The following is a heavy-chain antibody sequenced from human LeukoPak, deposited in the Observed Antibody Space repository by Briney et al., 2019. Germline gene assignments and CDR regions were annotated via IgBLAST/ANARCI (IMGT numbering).Heavy chain of an antibody. V-gene: IGHV1-8*01. CDR1: GYTFTSYD. J-gene: IGHJ5*02. D-gene: IGHD3-10*02. CDR2: MNPNSGNT. Sequence: GASVKVSCKASGYTFTSYDINWVRQATGQGLEWMGWMNPNSGNTRYAQKFQGRVTMTRNTSISTAYMELSSLRSEDTAVYYCARGRGWRHLRNVELLGSGSPPNWFDPWGQGALVTVSS. CDR3: ARGRGWRHLRNVELLGSGSPPNWFDP.